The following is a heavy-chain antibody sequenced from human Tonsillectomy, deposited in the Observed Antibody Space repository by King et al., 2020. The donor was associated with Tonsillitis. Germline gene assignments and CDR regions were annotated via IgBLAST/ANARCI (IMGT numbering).Heavy chain of an antibody. J-gene: IGHJ3*02. V-gene: IGHV3-7*01. Sequence: VQLVESGGGLVQPGGSLRLSCAASRFTFSNYWMSWVRQAPGKGLEWVANIKQDGSGKYNVDSGKGRFSISRDNAKNSLYLQMNSLRAEDTAVYYCATSWAYDSSGYYYGGAFDIWGQGTMVTVS. CDR1: RFTFSNYW. CDR3: ATSWAYDSSGYYYGGAFDI. CDR2: IKQDGSGK. D-gene: IGHD3-22*01.